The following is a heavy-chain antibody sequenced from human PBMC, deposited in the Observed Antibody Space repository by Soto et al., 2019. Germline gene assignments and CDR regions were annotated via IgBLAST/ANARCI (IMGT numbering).Heavy chain of an antibody. CDR2: ISAYNGNT. CDR1: GYTFTSYG. D-gene: IGHD2-15*01. V-gene: IGHV1-18*01. CDR3: ACAELGYCSGGSCSDDNWFDP. J-gene: IGHJ5*02. Sequence: ASVKVSCKASGYTFTSYGISWLRQAPGQGHERMGWISAYNGNTNYAQKLQVRVTMTTDTSTSTAYMELRSLRSDDTAVYYCACAELGYCSGGSCSDDNWFDPWGQGTLVTVSS.